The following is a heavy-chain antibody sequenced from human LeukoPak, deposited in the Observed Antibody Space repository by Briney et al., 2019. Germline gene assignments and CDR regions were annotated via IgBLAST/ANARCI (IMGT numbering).Heavy chain of an antibody. CDR1: GGSISSSSYY. J-gene: IGHJ4*02. D-gene: IGHD6-6*01. V-gene: IGHV4-39*07. CDR2: IYYSGST. CDR3: ARAMSIAARLQTIFDY. Sequence: SETLSLTCTVSGGSISSSSYYWGWIRQPPGKGLEWIGSIYYSGSTNYNPSLKSRVTISVDTSKNQFSLKLSSVTAADTAVYYCARAMSIAARLQTIFDYWGQGTLVTVSS.